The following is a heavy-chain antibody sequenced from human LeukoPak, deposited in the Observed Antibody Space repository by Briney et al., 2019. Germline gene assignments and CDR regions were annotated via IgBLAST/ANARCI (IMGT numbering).Heavy chain of an antibody. Sequence: SETLSLTCIVSGGSISSSNYYWGWIRQSPGKGLEWIGSIYSRGSTYYNPSLKSRVIVSSDMSKNQFSLKLSSVTAADTAVYYCARGGGQWLFNWFDPWGQGTLVTVSS. CDR2: IYSRGST. CDR1: GGSISSSNYY. D-gene: IGHD6-19*01. CDR3: ARGGGQWLFNWFDP. J-gene: IGHJ5*02. V-gene: IGHV4-39*07.